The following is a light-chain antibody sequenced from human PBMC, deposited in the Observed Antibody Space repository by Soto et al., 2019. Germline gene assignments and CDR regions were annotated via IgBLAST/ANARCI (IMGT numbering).Light chain of an antibody. CDR2: WAS. CDR3: QQSYSTPRT. J-gene: IGKJ1*01. V-gene: IGKV4-1*01. CDR1: QTSLYGSNNKNH. Sequence: DIVLTQSPASLAVSLGEGTTINVKSSQTSLYGSNNKNHLAWYQHRPGQPPKXXMYWASTRQSGVPDRFSGSGSGTDFTLTTSSLQAEDVAVYYCQQSYSTPRTFGQGTKVDIK.